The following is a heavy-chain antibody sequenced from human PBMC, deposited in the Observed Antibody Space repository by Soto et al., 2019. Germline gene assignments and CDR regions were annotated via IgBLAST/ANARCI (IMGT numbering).Heavy chain of an antibody. CDR3: ERCRGATRSFDT. CDR2: IYPGDSDT. J-gene: IGHJ5*02. V-gene: IGHV5-51*01. D-gene: IGHD1-26*01. Sequence: GESLKISCKVSGYSFTSYWIGWVRQMPGKGLEWMGIIYPGDSDTRYSPSFQGQVTISAEKSISTAYLQWSSLKASDTDMYYCERCRGATRSFDTWGQGTLVTVSS. CDR1: GYSFTSYW.